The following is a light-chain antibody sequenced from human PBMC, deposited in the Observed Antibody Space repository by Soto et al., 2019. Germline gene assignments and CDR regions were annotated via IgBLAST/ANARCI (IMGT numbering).Light chain of an antibody. CDR1: QSISSGH. V-gene: IGKV3-20*01. CDR3: QHYDRPPP. Sequence: EIVLTQSPGTLSLSPGERATLSCRASQSISSGHLAWYQQKPGQAPRLLIYGVSSRATGIPDRFSGSGSGTDFTLTISRLEPEDFAVYSCQHYDRPPPFGQGTRLDIK. J-gene: IGKJ5*01. CDR2: GVS.